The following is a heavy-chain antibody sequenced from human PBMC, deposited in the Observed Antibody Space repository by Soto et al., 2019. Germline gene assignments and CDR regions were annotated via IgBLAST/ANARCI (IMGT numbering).Heavy chain of an antibody. CDR2: IYYSGNT. V-gene: IGHV4-31*03. CDR3: ARDVTAIYFDY. D-gene: IGHD3-16*01. CDR1: GVSISSGGYY. Sequence: SETLSLTCTVSGVSISSGGYYWNWIRQHPGKGLEWIGYIYYSGNTYYNPSLKSRVTISVDTSKNQSSLKLSSVTAADTAVYYCARDVTAIYFDYWGQGTLVTVSS. J-gene: IGHJ4*02.